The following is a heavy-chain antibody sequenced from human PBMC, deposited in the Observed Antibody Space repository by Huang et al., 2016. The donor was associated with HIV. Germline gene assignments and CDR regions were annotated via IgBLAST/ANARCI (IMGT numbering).Heavy chain of an antibody. CDR3: VRDPRIQSWLNYFDY. J-gene: IGHJ4*02. CDR2: IKSDGSSS. D-gene: IGHD3-22*01. CDR1: GFTFISYW. Sequence: EVQLVESGGGLVQPGGSLRLSCAASGFTFISYWMHWVRQAPGKGLVWVSRIKSDGSSSGYADSVKGRFTISRDNAKNTLYLQMNSLRAEDTAVYYCVRDPRIQSWLNYFDYWGQGTLVSVFS. V-gene: IGHV3-74*01.